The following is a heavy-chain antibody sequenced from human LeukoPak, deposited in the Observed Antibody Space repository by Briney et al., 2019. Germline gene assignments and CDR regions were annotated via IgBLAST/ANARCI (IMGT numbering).Heavy chain of an antibody. CDR3: ARGGGLDV. Sequence: GGSLRLSCAASGFTFSRYGMHWARQAPGQGLEWVASINHNGNVNYYVDSVKGRFTISRDNAKNSLYLQMSNLRAEDTAVYFCARGGGLDVWGQGATVTVSS. J-gene: IGHJ6*02. CDR1: GFTFSRYG. D-gene: IGHD3-16*01. CDR2: INHNGNVN. V-gene: IGHV3-7*03.